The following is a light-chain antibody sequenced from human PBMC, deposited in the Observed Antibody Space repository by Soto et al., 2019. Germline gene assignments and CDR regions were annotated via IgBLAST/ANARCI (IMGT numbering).Light chain of an antibody. CDR2: EVS. Sequence: QSALTQPASVSGSPGQSITISCTGTSSDVGASTDVSWYQQHPGKAPKLMIYEVSTRPSGVSNRFSGSKSGNPASLTISGLQAEDEADYYCSSYTSTITVLFGGGTKLPVL. J-gene: IGLJ2*01. CDR1: SSDVGASTD. V-gene: IGLV2-14*01. CDR3: SSYTSTITVL.